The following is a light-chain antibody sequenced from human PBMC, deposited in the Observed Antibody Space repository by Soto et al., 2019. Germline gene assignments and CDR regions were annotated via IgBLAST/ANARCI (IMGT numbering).Light chain of an antibody. V-gene: IGLV2-14*01. CDR1: SSDIGRYNF. Sequence: QSVLTRPASMSGSPGQSITISCTGTSSDIGRYNFVSWYQHHPGKAPKLIIYEATKRPSGVSYRFSGSKSGNTASLTISGLQAEDEADYYCTSYTITSPYVFGTGTKVTV. CDR3: TSYTITSPYV. CDR2: EAT. J-gene: IGLJ1*01.